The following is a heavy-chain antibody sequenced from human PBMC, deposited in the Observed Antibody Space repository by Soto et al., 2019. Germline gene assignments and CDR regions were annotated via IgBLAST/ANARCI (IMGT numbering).Heavy chain of an antibody. V-gene: IGHV3-30*03. CDR2: ISYDGSNK. D-gene: IGHD3-16*01. CDR1: GFTFSSYG. J-gene: IGHJ4*02. CDR3: ATLGRGSYYDY. Sequence: GGSLRLSCAASGFTFSSYGMHWVRQAPGKGLEWVAVISYDGSNKYYADSVKGRFTISRDNSKNTLYLQMNSLRAEDTAVYYCATLGRGSYYDYWGQGTLVTVSS.